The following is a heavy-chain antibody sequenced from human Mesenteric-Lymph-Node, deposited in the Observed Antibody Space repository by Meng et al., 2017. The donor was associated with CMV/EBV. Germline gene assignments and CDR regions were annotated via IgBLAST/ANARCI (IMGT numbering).Heavy chain of an antibody. CDR1: TASFSDNY. J-gene: IGHJ4*02. CDR2: VTPSGTA. Sequence: SETLSLTCAVYTASFSDNYWGWIRQSPGKELEWIGEVTPSGTATYNPSLESRVTISRDTSKNQFSLRLTSVTVEDTAVYYCAGAPPVAAPGSYFDSWGQGTLVTVSS. D-gene: IGHD1-14*01. V-gene: IGHV4-34*01. CDR3: AGAPPVAAPGSYFDS.